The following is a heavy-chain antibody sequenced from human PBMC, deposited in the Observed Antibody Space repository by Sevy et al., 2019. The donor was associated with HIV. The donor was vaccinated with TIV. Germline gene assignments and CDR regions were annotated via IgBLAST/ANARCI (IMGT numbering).Heavy chain of an antibody. D-gene: IGHD6-19*01. V-gene: IGHV3-74*01. CDR3: ARWRAVAGSPHAFDI. CDR2: INGDGSST. J-gene: IGHJ3*02. CDR1: GFTFSSYW. Sequence: GVSLRLSCAASGFTFSSYWMLWVRQAPGKGLMWVSRINGDGSSTSYADSVKGRFTISRDNAKNTLYLQMNSLRAEDTAVYYCARWRAVAGSPHAFDIWGQGTMVTVSS.